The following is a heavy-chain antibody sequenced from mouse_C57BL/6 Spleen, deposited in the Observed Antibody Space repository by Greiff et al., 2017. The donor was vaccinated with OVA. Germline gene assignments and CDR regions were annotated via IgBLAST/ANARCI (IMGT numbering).Heavy chain of an antibody. CDR3: ARHSNYVRRDFDV. CDR2: LYPSDSET. Sequence: QVQLQQPGAELVRPGSSVKLSCKASGYTFTSSWMDWVKQRPGQGLEWIGNLYPSDSETHYHQKFKDTAPLTVDKTSSTAYMQLSSLTSEDSAVDYCARHSNYVRRDFDVWGTGTTVTVSS. D-gene: IGHD2-5*01. V-gene: IGHV1-61*01. CDR1: GYTFTSSW. J-gene: IGHJ1*03.